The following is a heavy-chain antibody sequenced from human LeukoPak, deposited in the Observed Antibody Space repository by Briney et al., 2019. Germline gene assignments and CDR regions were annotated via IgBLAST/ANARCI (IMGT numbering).Heavy chain of an antibody. J-gene: IGHJ4*02. V-gene: IGHV3-74*01. Sequence: GGSLRLSCAASGFTFSSYWMHWVRQTPGKRLWWVSRINRDGSTTSDADSVKVRFTISRDNVKHTLYLQMSRLTAADTAVYDCAKDRSIGTYYSFDHWGQGTLVTVSS. CDR3: AKDRSIGTYYSFDH. CDR1: GFTFSSYW. D-gene: IGHD1-26*01. CDR2: INRDGSTT.